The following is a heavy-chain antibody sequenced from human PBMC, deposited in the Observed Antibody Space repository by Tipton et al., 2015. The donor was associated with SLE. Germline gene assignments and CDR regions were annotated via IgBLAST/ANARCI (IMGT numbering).Heavy chain of an antibody. D-gene: IGHD3-3*01. J-gene: IGHJ4*02. Sequence: SLRLSCAASGFTFSHYRLAWVRQAPGKGLEWISSISSSSNFIYYADSVKGRFTISRDNAKNSLSLQMNSLRAEDTGVYYCARETNYDHDYWGQGTLVTVSS. V-gene: IGHV3-21*01. CDR3: ARETNYDHDY. CDR2: ISSSSNFI. CDR1: GFTFSHYR.